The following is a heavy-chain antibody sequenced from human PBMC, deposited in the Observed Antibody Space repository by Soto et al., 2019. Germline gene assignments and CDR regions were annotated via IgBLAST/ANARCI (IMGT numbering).Heavy chain of an antibody. CDR1: GGSISSYY. Sequence: SETLSLTCTVSGGSISSYYWSWIRQPPGKGLEWIGYIYYSGSTNYNPSLKSRVTISVDTSKNQFSLKLSSVTAADTAVYYCARAAMRSGYYYGMDVWGQGTTVTVSS. CDR3: ARAAMRSGYYYGMDV. V-gene: IGHV4-59*01. J-gene: IGHJ6*02. D-gene: IGHD3-3*01. CDR2: IYYSGST.